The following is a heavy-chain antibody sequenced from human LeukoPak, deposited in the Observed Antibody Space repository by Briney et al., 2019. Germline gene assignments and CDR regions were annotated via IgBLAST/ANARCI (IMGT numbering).Heavy chain of an antibody. V-gene: IGHV1-18*01. CDR1: GYTFTSYG. CDR3: ARASNTMVRAVY. Sequence: VKVSCKASGYTFTSYGISWVRQAPGQGLEWMGWISVYNGNTNYAQKLQGRVTMTTDTSTSTAYMELRSLRSDDTAVYYCARASNTMVRAVYWGQGTLVTVSS. D-gene: IGHD3-10*01. J-gene: IGHJ4*02. CDR2: ISVYNGNT.